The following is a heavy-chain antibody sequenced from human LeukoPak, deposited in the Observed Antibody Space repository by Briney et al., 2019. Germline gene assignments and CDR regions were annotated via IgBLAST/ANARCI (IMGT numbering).Heavy chain of an antibody. CDR1: GVTFVKYW. D-gene: IGHD1-26*01. CDR2: MNQDGSEK. CDR3: AGGRWELLRMDH. J-gene: IGHJ4*02. Sequence: GGSLRLSCEASGVTFVKYWMSWVRQAPGKGPEWVANMNQDGSEKYYVDSVKGRFTISRDNAKNSLYLQMNSLRAEDTAVYYCAGGRWELLRMDHWGQGALVTVSS. V-gene: IGHV3-7*01.